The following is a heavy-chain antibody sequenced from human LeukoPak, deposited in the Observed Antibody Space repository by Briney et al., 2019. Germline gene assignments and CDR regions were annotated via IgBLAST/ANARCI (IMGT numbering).Heavy chain of an antibody. D-gene: IGHD5-24*01. V-gene: IGHV3-7*01. J-gene: IGHJ4*02. CDR2: IKQDGTEK. Sequence: PGGSLRLSCAASGFTLSNHWMIWVRQAPGKGLECVANIKQDGTEKYYLDSVKGRFTISRDNAKNSLYLQMNSLRVADTAMYYCGRGWAADFWGQGTLVTVSS. CDR1: GFTLSNHW. CDR3: GRGWAADF.